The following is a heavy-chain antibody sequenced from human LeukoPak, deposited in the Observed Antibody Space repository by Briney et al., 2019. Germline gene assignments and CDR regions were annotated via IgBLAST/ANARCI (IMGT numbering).Heavy chain of an antibody. D-gene: IGHD2-21*01. V-gene: IGHV3-74*01. CDR3: ARDGDWEGGTIDY. Sequence: GGSLRLSCAASGLTFSSFWMQWVRHAPGKGLVWVSRTKSDGSGPTYADSVQGRFTISRDNAKNTLYLQMNSLRAEDTAVYYCARDGDWEGGTIDYWGQGTLVTVSS. CDR2: TKSDGSGP. CDR1: GLTFSSFW. J-gene: IGHJ4*02.